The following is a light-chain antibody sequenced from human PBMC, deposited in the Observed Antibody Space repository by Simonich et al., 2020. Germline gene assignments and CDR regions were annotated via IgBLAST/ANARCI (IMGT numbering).Light chain of an antibody. CDR1: QIVLYSSNNKNY. V-gene: IGKV4-1*01. CDR3: QQYYSTPYT. Sequence: DIVMTQSPDSLAVSLGERATINCKSSQIVLYSSNNKNYLAWYQQKPGQPPKLLIYWAATRESGVPDRFSGSGSGTDFTLTSSSLQAEDVAVYYCQQYYSTPYTFGQGTKLEIK. J-gene: IGKJ2*01. CDR2: WAA.